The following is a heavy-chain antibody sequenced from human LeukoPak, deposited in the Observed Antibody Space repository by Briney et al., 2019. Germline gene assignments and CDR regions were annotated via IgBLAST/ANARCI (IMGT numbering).Heavy chain of an antibody. V-gene: IGHV3-23*01. D-gene: IGHD5-18*01. CDR3: AKAANSDVLNYFDY. CDR2: ISGRGGST. J-gene: IGHJ4*02. Sequence: GGSLRLSCAASGFTFSSYAMSWVRQAPGKGLKWVSIISGRGGSTYYADSVKGRFTISRDNSKNTLYLQMNSLRAEDPALYYCAKAANSDVLNYFDYWGQGILVTVSS. CDR1: GFTFSSYA.